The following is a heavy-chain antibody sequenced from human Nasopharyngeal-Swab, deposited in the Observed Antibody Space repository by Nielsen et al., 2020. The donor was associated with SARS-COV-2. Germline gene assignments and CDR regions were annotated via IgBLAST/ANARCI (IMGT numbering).Heavy chain of an antibody. V-gene: IGHV3-21*01. D-gene: IGHD2-15*01. CDR1: GFRDYS. CDR3: ARGYCSSGSCYAKHDGMDV. J-gene: IGHJ6*02. CDR2: ISSSSSDI. Sequence: GESLKISCVDSGFRDYSMNWVRQAPGKGLEWVSSISSSSSDIYYADSVKGRFTISRDNAKNSLYLQMNNLRAEDTAVYYCARGYCSSGSCYAKHDGMDVWGQGTTVTVSS.